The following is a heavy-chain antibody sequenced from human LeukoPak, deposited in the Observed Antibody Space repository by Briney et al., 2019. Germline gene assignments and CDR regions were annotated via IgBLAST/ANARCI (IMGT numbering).Heavy chain of an antibody. CDR3: AREDPVTSFDY. CDR1: GGSFSGYY. CDR2: INHSGST. J-gene: IGHJ4*02. V-gene: IGHV4-34*01. Sequence: KASETLSLTCAVYGGSFSGYYWSWIRQPPGKGLEWIGEINHSGSTNYNPSLKSRVTISVDTSKNQFSLKLSSVTAADTAVYYCAREDPVTSFDYWGQGTLVTVSS. D-gene: IGHD4-17*01.